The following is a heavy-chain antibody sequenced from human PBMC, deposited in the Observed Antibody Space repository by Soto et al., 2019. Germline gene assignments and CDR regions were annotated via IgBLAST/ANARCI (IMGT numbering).Heavy chain of an antibody. V-gene: IGHV3-23*01. CDR3: AKSEKVLRFLEWLPHRPYYYYGMDV. D-gene: IGHD3-3*01. Sequence: TGGSLRLSCAASGFTFSSYAMSWVRQAPGKGLEWVSAISGSGGSTYYADSVKGRFTISRDNSKNTLYLQMNSLRAEDTAVYYCAKSEKVLRFLEWLPHRPYYYYGMDVWGQGTTVTVSS. CDR1: GFTFSSYA. J-gene: IGHJ6*02. CDR2: ISGSGGST.